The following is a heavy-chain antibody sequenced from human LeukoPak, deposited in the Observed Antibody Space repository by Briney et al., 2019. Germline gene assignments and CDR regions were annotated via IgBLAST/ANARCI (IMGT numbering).Heavy chain of an antibody. Sequence: GGSLRLSCVASGFTYSSYSMNWVRQAPGKGLEWVSSISSSSSYIYYADSVKGRFTISRDNAKKSLFLQMNSLSAEDTAIYYCARDSDVHCSGGSCTNFDYWGQGILVTVSS. CDR2: ISSSSSYI. J-gene: IGHJ4*02. V-gene: IGHV3-21*01. CDR3: ARDSDVHCSGGSCTNFDY. CDR1: GFTYSSYS. D-gene: IGHD2-15*01.